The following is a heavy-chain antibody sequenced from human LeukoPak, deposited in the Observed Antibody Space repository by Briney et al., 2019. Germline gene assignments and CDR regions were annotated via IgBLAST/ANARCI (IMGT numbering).Heavy chain of an antibody. CDR2: IWYDGSSK. V-gene: IGHV3-33*06. CDR1: GFTFSSYG. D-gene: IGHD3-22*01. J-gene: IGHJ4*02. CDR3: AKDSGYDSTPFFIDY. Sequence: GSLRLSCAASGFTFSSYGMHWVRQAPGKGLEWVAVIWYDGSSKYYADSVKGRFTISRDNSKNTLYLQMNSLRAEDTAVYYCAKDSGYDSTPFFIDYWGQGTLVTVSS.